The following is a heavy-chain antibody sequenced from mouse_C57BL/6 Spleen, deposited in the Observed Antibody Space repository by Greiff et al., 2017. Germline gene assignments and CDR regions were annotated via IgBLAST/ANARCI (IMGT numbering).Heavy chain of an antibody. CDR3: ASGYSNSSYYAMDY. Sequence: QVQLQESGAELARPGASVKLSCKASGYTFTSYGISWVKQRTGQGLEWIGEIYPRSGNTYYNEKFKGKATLTADKSSSTAYMELRSLTSEDSAVYFCASGYSNSSYYAMDYWGQGTSVTVSS. CDR2: IYPRSGNT. V-gene: IGHV1-81*01. D-gene: IGHD2-5*01. J-gene: IGHJ4*01. CDR1: GYTFTSYG.